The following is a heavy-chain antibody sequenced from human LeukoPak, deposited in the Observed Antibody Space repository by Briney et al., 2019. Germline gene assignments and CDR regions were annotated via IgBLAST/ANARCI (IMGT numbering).Heavy chain of an antibody. CDR2: IYYSGST. V-gene: IGHV4-30-4*08. CDR1: GGSISSGDYY. CDR3: ARASWNWWFGP. J-gene: IGHJ5*02. D-gene: IGHD1-7*01. Sequence: PSETLSLTCTVSGGSISSGDYYWSWIRQPPGKGLEWIGYIYYSGSTYYNPSLKSRVTISVDTSKNQFSLKLSSVTAADTAVYYCARASWNWWFGPWGQGTLVTVSS.